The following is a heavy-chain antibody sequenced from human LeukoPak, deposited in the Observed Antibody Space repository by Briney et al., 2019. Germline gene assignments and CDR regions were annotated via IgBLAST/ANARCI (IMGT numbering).Heavy chain of an antibody. CDR3: ARAGYSSTSRIDS. V-gene: IGHV3-11*06. CDR1: GFTFSDYY. Sequence: PGGSLRLSCAASGFTFSDYYMSWIRQAPGKGLEWVSYITSSSSYTNYADSVKGRFTISRDNAKNSLYLQMYSLRAEDTAVYYCARAGYSSTSRIDSWGQGTLVTVSS. J-gene: IGHJ4*02. CDR2: ITSSSSYT. D-gene: IGHD5-18*01.